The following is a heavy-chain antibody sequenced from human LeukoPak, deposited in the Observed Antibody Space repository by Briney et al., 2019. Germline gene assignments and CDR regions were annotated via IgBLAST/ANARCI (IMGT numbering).Heavy chain of an antibody. CDR2: IKSKTDGGTT. Sequence: GGSLRLSCAASGFTFSNAWMSWVRQAPGKGLEWVGRIKSKTDGGTTDYAAPVKGRFTISRDDSKNTLYLQMNGLKTEDTAVYYCTSTHDWDYYGMDVWGQGTTVTVSS. CDR3: TSTHDWDYYGMDV. J-gene: IGHJ6*02. D-gene: IGHD3-9*01. V-gene: IGHV3-15*01. CDR1: GFTFSNAW.